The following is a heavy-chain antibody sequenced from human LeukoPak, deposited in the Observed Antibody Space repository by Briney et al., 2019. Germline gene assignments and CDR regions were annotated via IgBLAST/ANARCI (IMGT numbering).Heavy chain of an antibody. CDR2: MNPNNGNT. Sequence: ASVKVSCKASGFTFTSYDINWVRQTTGQGLEWMGRMNPNNGNTGYAQKFQGRVTITRDTSASTAYMELSSLRSEDTAAYYCARVTEYYDFWSGPWEGNWFDPWGQGTLVTVSS. V-gene: IGHV1-8*01. CDR3: ARVTEYYDFWSGPWEGNWFDP. D-gene: IGHD3-3*01. CDR1: GFTFTSYD. J-gene: IGHJ5*02.